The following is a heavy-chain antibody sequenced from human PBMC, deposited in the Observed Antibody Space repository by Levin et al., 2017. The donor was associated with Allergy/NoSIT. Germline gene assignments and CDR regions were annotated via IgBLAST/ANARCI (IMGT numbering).Heavy chain of an antibody. CDR3: ARNYGDYDRGDWFDP. J-gene: IGHJ5*02. D-gene: IGHD4-17*01. Sequence: GESLKISCAASGFTFSSYAMHWVRQAPGKGLEWVAVISYDGSNKYYADSVKGRFTISRDNSKNTLYLQMNSLRAEDTAVYYCARNYGDYDRGDWFDPWGQGTLVTVSS. CDR1: GFTFSSYA. V-gene: IGHV3-30-3*01. CDR2: ISYDGSNK.